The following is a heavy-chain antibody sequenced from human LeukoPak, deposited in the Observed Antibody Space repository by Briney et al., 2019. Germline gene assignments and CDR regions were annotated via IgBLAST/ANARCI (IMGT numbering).Heavy chain of an antibody. CDR3: ASRSTYYYGSGSYYWSY. Sequence: PSETLSLTCAVYGGSFSGYYWSWIRQPPGKGLEWIGEINHSGSTNYNPSLKSRVTISVDTSKNQFSLKLSSVTAADTAVYYCASRSTYYYGSGSYYWSYWGQGTLVTVSS. CDR1: GGSFSGYY. J-gene: IGHJ4*02. CDR2: INHSGST. D-gene: IGHD3-10*01. V-gene: IGHV4-34*01.